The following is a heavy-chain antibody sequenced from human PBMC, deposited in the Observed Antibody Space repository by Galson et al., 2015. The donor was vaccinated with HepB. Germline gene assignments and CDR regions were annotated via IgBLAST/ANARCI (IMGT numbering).Heavy chain of an antibody. CDR1: GGTFSSYA. CDR3: AKIRSHYSSSWFDY. V-gene: IGHV3-23*01. CDR2: ISGSGGST. D-gene: IGHD6-13*01. Sequence: SCKASGGTFSSYAISWVRQAPGKGLEWVSAISGSGGSTYYADSVKGRFTISRDNSKNTLYLQMNSLRAEDTAVYYCAKIRSHYSSSWFDYWGQGTLVTVSS. J-gene: IGHJ4*02.